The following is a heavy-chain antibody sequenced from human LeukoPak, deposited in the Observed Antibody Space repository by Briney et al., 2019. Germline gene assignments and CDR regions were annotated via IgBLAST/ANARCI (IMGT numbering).Heavy chain of an antibody. D-gene: IGHD3-22*01. CDR3: TTDDYYDSSGYSQFDY. V-gene: IGHV3-15*01. CDR1: GFTFSNAW. Sequence: GGSLRLSCAASGFTFSNAWMSWVRQAPGKGLEWVGRIKSKTDGGTTDYAAPVKGRFTISRDDSKNTQYLQMSSLKTEDTAVYYCTTDDYYDSSGYSQFDYWGQGTLVTVSS. CDR2: IKSKTDGGTT. J-gene: IGHJ4*02.